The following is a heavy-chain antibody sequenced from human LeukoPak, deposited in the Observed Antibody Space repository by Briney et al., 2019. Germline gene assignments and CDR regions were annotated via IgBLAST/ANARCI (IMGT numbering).Heavy chain of an antibody. CDR2: ISGNGGSI. V-gene: IGHV3-23*01. CDR3: AKGGITLVRGSFDY. CDR1: GLTLSNYA. Sequence: GGSLRLSCEVSGLTLSNYAMSWVRRAPGKGLEWVSAISGNGGSIYYADSAKGRFTISRDNSKNTLYLQMNRLRAEDTALYYCAKGGITLVRGSFDYWGQGTLVTVSS. D-gene: IGHD3-10*01. J-gene: IGHJ4*02.